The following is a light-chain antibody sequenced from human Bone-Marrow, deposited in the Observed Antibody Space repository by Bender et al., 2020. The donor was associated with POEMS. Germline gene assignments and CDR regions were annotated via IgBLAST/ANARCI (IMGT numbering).Light chain of an antibody. CDR1: SSNTGSGYD. CDR2: GYN. Sequence: QSVLTQPPSVSGAPGQRVTISCTGSSSNTGSGYDINWYQHLPGTAPKLLIYGYNNRPSGVPDRFSGSKSGTSASLAITGLQAEDEGDYYCCSYVRDRGVFGPGTKVTVL. J-gene: IGLJ1*01. CDR3: CSYVRDRGV. V-gene: IGLV1-40*01.